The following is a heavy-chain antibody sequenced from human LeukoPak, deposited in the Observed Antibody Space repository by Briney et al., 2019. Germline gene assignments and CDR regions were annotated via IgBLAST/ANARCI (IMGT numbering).Heavy chain of an antibody. CDR1: GGTFSSYD. CDR2: IIPMFGTA. D-gene: IGHD2-2*01. Sequence: ASVNLPRTPPGGTFSSYDISWVRQAPGQGLEWMGGIIPMFGTANYAQKFQGRVTISADKSTSTAYMELSSLRSEDTAVYYCASGRTDIVVVPATLRNYFFDYWGQGTLVTVSS. CDR3: ASGRTDIVVVPATLRNYFFDY. J-gene: IGHJ4*02. V-gene: IGHV1-69*06.